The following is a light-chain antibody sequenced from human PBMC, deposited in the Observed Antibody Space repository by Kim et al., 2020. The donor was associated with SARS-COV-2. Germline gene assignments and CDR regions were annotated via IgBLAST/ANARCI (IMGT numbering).Light chain of an antibody. J-gene: IGKJ2*01. V-gene: IGKV3-11*01. CDR1: RSVSTF. Sequence: SLSPGERATLSCRASRSVSTFLAWYQQKPGQSPRLLISAATNRATGIPARFAGSGSGTHFTLTISSLEPEDFALYYCHQRSNWPFTFGQGTKLEI. CDR3: HQRSNWPFT. CDR2: AAT.